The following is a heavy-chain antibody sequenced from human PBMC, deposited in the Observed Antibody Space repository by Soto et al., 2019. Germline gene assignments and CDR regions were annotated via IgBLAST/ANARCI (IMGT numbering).Heavy chain of an antibody. CDR2: IYYSGNT. Sequence: PSETLPLTCPVSDGNIVSYDWGWIRQPPGKGLEWIDHIYYSGNTNYNPSLKIRVTILIDTSKSQYSLKLNSVTAADTAVYYCARVVPGKVVDDWGPGTTVTVSS. V-gene: IGHV4-59*01. CDR3: ARVVPGKVVDD. CDR1: DGNIVSYD. D-gene: IGHD2-15*01. J-gene: IGHJ4*02.